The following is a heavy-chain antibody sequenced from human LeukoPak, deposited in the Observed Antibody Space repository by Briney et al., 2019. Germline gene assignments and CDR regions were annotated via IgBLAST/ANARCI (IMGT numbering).Heavy chain of an antibody. CDR2: IIPIFGTA. Sequence: SVKVSCKASGGTFSSYAISWVRQAPGRGLEWMGGIIPIFGTANYAQKFQGRVTITADESTSTAYMELSSLRSEDTAVYCRARFWAKDTAMSHWGQGGLVSVSS. CDR3: ARFWAKDTAMSH. D-gene: IGHD5-18*01. J-gene: IGHJ4*02. V-gene: IGHV1-69*13. CDR1: GGTFSSYA.